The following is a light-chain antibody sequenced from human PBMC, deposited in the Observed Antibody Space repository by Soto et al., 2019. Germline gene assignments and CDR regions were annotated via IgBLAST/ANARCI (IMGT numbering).Light chain of an antibody. J-gene: IGKJ5*01. V-gene: IGKV3-11*01. CDR2: DAS. Sequence: EIVLTQSPATLSLSPGERATLSCRASQSVSSYLAWYQQKPGQAPRLLIYDASNRTTGIPARFSGSGSGTDFTLTISILEPEDFAVYYCQQRSNWPTMTFGQGTPLESK. CDR1: QSVSSY. CDR3: QQRSNWPTMT.